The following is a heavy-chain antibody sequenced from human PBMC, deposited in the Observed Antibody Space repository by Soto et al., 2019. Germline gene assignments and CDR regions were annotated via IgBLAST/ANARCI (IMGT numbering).Heavy chain of an antibody. Sequence: EVQLVESGGGLVKPGGSLRLSCAASGFTFSSYSMNWVRQAPGKGLEWVSSISSSSSYIYYADSVKGRFTISRDNAKNSLYLQMNSLRAEDTAVYYCARAGTTKSSSSRYYYYYGMDVWGQGTTVTVSS. CDR3: ARAGTTKSSSSRYYYYYGMDV. CDR1: GFTFSSYS. J-gene: IGHJ6*02. CDR2: ISSSSSYI. D-gene: IGHD6-6*01. V-gene: IGHV3-21*01.